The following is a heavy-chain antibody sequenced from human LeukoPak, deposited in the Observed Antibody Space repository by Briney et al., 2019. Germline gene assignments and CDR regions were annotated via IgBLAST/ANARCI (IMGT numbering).Heavy chain of an antibody. CDR3: ARSMITMVRGVIIERNWFDP. CDR1: GYTFTSYY. CDR2: INPNSGGT. D-gene: IGHD3-10*01. J-gene: IGHJ5*02. Sequence: ASVKVSCKASGYTFTSYYMHWVRQAPGQGLEWMGWINPNSGGTNYAQKFQGRVTMTRDTSISTAYMELSRLRSDDTAVYYCARSMITMVRGVIIERNWFDPWGQGTLVTVSS. V-gene: IGHV1-2*02.